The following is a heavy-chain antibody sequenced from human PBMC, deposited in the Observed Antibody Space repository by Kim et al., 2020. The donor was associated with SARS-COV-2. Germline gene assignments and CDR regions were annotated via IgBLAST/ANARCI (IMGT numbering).Heavy chain of an antibody. J-gene: IGHJ6*02. V-gene: IGHV4-59*01. Sequence: SETLSLTCTVSGGSISSYYWSWIRQPPGKGLEWIGYIYYSGSTNYNPSLKSRVTISVDTSKNQFSLKLSSVTAADTAVYYCARDIPHHTYSSGWYPIMDVGGQATTRTVSS. CDR1: GGSISSYY. CDR2: IYYSGST. CDR3: ARDIPHHTYSSGWYPIMDV. D-gene: IGHD6-19*01.